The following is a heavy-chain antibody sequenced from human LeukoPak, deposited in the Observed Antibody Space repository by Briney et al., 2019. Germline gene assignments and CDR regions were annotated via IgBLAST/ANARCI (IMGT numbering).Heavy chain of an antibody. D-gene: IGHD6-6*01. J-gene: IGHJ6*02. CDR1: GFTFSSYE. Sequence: GGSLRLSCAASGFTFSSYEMNWVRQAPGKGLEGVSYISSSGSTIYYADSVKGRFTISRDNAKNSLYLQMNSLRAEDTAVYYCARSWGSSVYYYYYGMDVWGQGTTVTVSS. CDR3: ARSWGSSVYYYYYGMDV. CDR2: ISSSGSTI. V-gene: IGHV3-48*03.